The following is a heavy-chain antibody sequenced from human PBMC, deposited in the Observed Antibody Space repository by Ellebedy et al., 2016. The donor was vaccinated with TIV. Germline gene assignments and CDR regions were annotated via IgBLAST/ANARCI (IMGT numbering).Heavy chain of an antibody. CDR3: ARRGSYGDYAVQVNSWFDR. CDR2: IYQDGSVQ. J-gene: IGHJ5*02. D-gene: IGHD4-17*01. CDR1: GFSFRSYW. Sequence: PGGSLRLSCEASGFSFRSYWMSWVRQAPGKSLEWVANIYQDGSVQYFLDSVKGRFTISRDNAINSLFLQMNSLRAGDTAVYYCARRGSYGDYAVQVNSWFDRWGRGTLVTVSS. V-gene: IGHV3-7*01.